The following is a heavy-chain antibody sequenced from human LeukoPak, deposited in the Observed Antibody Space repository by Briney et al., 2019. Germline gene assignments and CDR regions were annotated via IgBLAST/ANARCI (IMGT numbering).Heavy chain of an antibody. CDR3: ARDRGVVPASRFDP. J-gene: IGHJ5*02. CDR2: INPNIGCT. V-gene: IGHV1-2*02. Sequence: ASVKLSCNASGYTFTGYYMHWVRQAPGQGLEWRGWINPNIGCTNDAQRFQGRVTMTRDTSISTAYLELSRVSSADTAVYYCARDRGVVPASRFDPWGQGTLVTVAS. CDR1: GYTFTGYY. D-gene: IGHD2-2*01.